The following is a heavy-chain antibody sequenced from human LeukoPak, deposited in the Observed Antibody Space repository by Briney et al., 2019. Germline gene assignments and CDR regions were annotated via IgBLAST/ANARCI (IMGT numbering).Heavy chain of an antibody. V-gene: IGHV4-30-4*01. J-gene: IGHJ4*02. CDR1: GGSISSGDYY. Sequence: PSQTLSLTCTVSGGSISSGDYYWSWIRQPPGKGLEWIGYIYYSGSTYYNPSLKSRVTISVDTSKNQFSLRLSSVTAADTAVYYCARDPWLHGPTPHYWGQGTLVTVSS. D-gene: IGHD6-19*01. CDR3: ARDPWLHGPTPHY. CDR2: IYYSGST.